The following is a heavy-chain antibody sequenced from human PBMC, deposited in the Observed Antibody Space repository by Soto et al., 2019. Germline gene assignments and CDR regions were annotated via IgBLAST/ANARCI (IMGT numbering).Heavy chain of an antibody. V-gene: IGHV1-69*06. D-gene: IGHD6-19*01. CDR1: GGTFTSYA. CDR2: IIPIFATA. CDR3: ARAMGLAVGLPFAY. J-gene: IGHJ4*02. Sequence: QVQLVQSGAEVKKPGSSVKVSCKASGGTFTSYAITWVRQAPGQGLEWMGGIIPIFATANCAQKFQGRVTITADKSTSTAYMELSSLRSDDTAVYYCARAMGLAVGLPFAYWGQGTLVIVS.